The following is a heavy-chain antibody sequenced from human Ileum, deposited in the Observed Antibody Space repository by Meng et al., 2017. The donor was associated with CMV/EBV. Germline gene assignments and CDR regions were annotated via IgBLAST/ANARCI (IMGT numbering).Heavy chain of an antibody. D-gene: IGHD5-24*01. V-gene: IGHV4-34*01. J-gene: IGHJ4*02. CDR3: ASTGWLQLPGDY. CDR2: INHSGST. Sequence: QPWGAVLFKPSASSSLHWAVYGGSFSGYYRSWIRQPPGKGLEWIGEINHSGSTNYNPSLKSRVTISVDTSKNQFSLKPSSVTAADTAVYYCASTGWLQLPGDYWGQGTLVTVSS. CDR1: GGSFSGYY.